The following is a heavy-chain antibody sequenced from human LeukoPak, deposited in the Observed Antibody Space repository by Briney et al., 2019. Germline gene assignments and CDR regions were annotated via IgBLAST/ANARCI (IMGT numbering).Heavy chain of an antibody. J-gene: IGHJ4*02. CDR3: AKEGGYSGYDYLDY. D-gene: IGHD5-12*01. CDR1: GFTFSSYG. V-gene: IGHV3-33*06. CDR2: IWYDGSNK. Sequence: GRSLRLSCAASGFTFSSYGMHWVRQAPGKGLEWVAVIWYDGSNKYYADSVMGRFTISRDNSKNTLYLQMNSLRAEDTAVYYCAKEGGYSGYDYLDYWGQGTLVTVSS.